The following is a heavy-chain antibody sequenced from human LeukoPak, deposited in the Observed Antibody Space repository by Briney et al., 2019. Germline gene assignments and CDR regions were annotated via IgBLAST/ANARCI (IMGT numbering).Heavy chain of an antibody. CDR2: MNPDSGNT. D-gene: IGHD3-22*01. V-gene: IGHV1-8*01. CDR1: GYTFTSYD. Sequence: ASVKVSCKASGYTFTSYDINWVRQATGQGLEWVGWMNPDSGNTGYAQKFQGRVTMTRDTSICTAYMELSSLRSEDTAVYYCASPSSHIYGSSGYYNAWGRGPLVNVSS. CDR3: ASPSSHIYGSSGYYNA. J-gene: IGHJ4*02.